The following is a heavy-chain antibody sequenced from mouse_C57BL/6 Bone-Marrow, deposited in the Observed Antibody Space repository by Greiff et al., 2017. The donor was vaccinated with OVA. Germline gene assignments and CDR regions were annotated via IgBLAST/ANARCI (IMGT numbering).Heavy chain of an antibody. Sequence: DVMLVESGGGLVQPGGSLKLSCAASGFTFSDYYMYWVRQTPEKRLEWVAYISNGGGSTYYPDTVKGRFTISRDNAKNTLYLQMSRLKSEDTAMYYCARQGYGSSYGFAYWGQGTLVTVSA. D-gene: IGHD1-1*01. J-gene: IGHJ3*01. CDR3: ARQGYGSSYGFAY. V-gene: IGHV5-12*01. CDR2: ISNGGGST. CDR1: GFTFSDYY.